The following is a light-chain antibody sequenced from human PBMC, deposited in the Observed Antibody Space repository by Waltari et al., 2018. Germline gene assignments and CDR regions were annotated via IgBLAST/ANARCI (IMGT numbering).Light chain of an antibody. CDR1: NRQRSND. CDR3: QTGGHGTWV. J-gene: IGLJ3*02. Sequence: QLVLTQSPSASASLGASVNLTRTPTNRQRSNDIAWPPEQPGKGPRYLLKVNSVGSHSKGDEIPDRFSGSSSGAERYLTISSLQSEDEADYYCQTGGHGTWVFGGGTKLTVL. V-gene: IGLV4-69*01. CDR2: VNSVGSH.